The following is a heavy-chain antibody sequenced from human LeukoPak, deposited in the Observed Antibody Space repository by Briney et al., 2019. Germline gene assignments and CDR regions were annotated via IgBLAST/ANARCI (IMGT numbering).Heavy chain of an antibody. CDR2: ISAYNGNT. J-gene: IGHJ4*02. V-gene: IGHV1-18*01. CDR1: GYTFTSYG. Sequence: GASVKVSCKASGYTFTSYGISWVRQAPGQGLEWMGWISAYNGNTNYAQKLQGRVTMTTDTSTSTAYMELRGLRSDDTAVYYCARQGLGSSWYYFDYWGQGTLVTVSS. CDR3: ARQGLGSSWYYFDY. D-gene: IGHD6-13*01.